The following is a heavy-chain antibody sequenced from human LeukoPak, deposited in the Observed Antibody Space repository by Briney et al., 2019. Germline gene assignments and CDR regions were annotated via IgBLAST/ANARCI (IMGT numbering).Heavy chain of an antibody. CDR1: GFAFSGYS. D-gene: IGHD3-22*01. Sequence: WGSLRLSCTASGFAFSGYSMNWIRQAPGKGLEWVSSFGTGSTSIYHAGSVKGRFAISRDNARNSLYLQMNSLRAEDTALYYCAREVSEGFDFWGQGTLVTVSS. V-gene: IGHV3-21*01. CDR3: AREVSEGFDF. CDR2: FGTGSTSI. J-gene: IGHJ4*02.